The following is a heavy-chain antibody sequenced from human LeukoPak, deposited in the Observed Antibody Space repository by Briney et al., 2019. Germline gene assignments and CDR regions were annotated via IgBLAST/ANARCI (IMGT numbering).Heavy chain of an antibody. Sequence: GGSLRLSCAASAFTFHDYGMSWVRQAPGKGLEWVSSFNWNSGSTGYADSVKGRFSISRDNGKNSLYLQMNSLRAEDTALYYCARAKDCSSITCPFDIWGQGTMVTVSS. CDR3: ARAKDCSSITCPFDI. V-gene: IGHV3-20*04. J-gene: IGHJ3*02. CDR2: FNWNSGST. D-gene: IGHD2-2*01. CDR1: AFTFHDYG.